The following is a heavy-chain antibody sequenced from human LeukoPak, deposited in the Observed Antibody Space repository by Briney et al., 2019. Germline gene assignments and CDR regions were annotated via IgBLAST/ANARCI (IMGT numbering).Heavy chain of an antibody. V-gene: IGHV3-30*03. D-gene: IGHD3-3*01. CDR2: ISYDGSNK. CDR3: ARDFRVRFLEWLQDY. J-gene: IGHJ4*02. Sequence: GRSLRLSCAASGFTFSSYGMHWVRQAPGKGLEWVAVISYDGSNKYYADSVKGRFTISRDNSKNTLYLQMNSLRAEDTAVYYCARDFRVRFLEWLQDYWGQGTLVTISS. CDR1: GFTFSSYG.